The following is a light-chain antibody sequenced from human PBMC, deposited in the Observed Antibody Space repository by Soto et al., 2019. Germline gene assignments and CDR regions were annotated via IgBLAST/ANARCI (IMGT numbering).Light chain of an antibody. CDR2: GAS. J-gene: IGKJ4*01. Sequence: EIVMTQSPATLSVSPGERATLSCRASQSVSSNYLAWYQQKPGQAPRLLIYGASTRATGIPARFSGSGSGTEFTLTISSLQSEEFAVYYCQQYSNWPPLTFGGGTKVEIK. V-gene: IGKV3-15*01. CDR1: QSVSSN. CDR3: QQYSNWPPLT.